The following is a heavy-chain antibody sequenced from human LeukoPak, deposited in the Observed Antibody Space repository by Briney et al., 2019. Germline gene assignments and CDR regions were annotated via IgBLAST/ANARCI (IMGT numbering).Heavy chain of an antibody. CDR1: GGTFSSHG. V-gene: IGHV1-69*04. D-gene: IGHD6-19*01. Sequence: SVKVSCKVSGGTFSSHGISWVRQAPGQGLEWMGRIIPVLGRTDYAQNFQGRFTITADKSTTTACMELNSLASEDTAVYFYARTITMAGLDHWGQGTLVTVSS. CDR2: IIPVLGRT. J-gene: IGHJ1*01. CDR3: ARTITMAGLDH.